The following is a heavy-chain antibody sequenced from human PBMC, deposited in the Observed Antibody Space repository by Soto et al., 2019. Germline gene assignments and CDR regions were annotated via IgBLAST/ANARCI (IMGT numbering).Heavy chain of an antibody. J-gene: IGHJ4*02. D-gene: IGHD2-2*01. CDR2: IKSKTDGGTT. CDR1: GFTFSNAW. V-gene: IGHV3-15*01. CDR3: TTAPGDIVVVPAAMIRAGWGDY. Sequence: GGSLRLSCAASGFTFSNAWMSWVRQAPGKGLEWVGRIKSKTDGGTTDYAAPVKGRFTISRDDSKNTLYLQMNSLKTEDTAVYYCTTAPGDIVVVPAAMIRAGWGDYWGQGTLVTVSS.